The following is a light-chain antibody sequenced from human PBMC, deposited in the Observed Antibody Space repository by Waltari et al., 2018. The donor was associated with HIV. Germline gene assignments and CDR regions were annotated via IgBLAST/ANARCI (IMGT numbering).Light chain of an antibody. CDR1: SSDVGRYND. V-gene: IGLV2-14*01. CDR3: CSFGGSNTKV. J-gene: IGLJ1*01. CDR2: EVR. Sequence: QSALTQPAAVSGSPGQSITISCTGTSSDVGRYNDVSWYQQHPATAPKLIIYEVRHRPAGVSNRFSASKSANMATLTISGLQPDDEADYHCCSFGGSNTKVFGTGTKVTVL.